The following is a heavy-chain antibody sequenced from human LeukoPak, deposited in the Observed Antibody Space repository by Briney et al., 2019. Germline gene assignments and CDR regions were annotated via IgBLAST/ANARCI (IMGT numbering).Heavy chain of an antibody. J-gene: IGHJ4*02. CDR2: VSSDGGTK. D-gene: IGHD5-18*01. CDR3: ARVRRYSYGFSDY. Sequence: GGSLRLSCTASKFTFSNYGMQWVRQAPGKGLEWVAVVSSDGGTKYYADSVKGRFTISRDNSKNTLYLQMNSLRAEDTAVYYCARVRRYSYGFSDYWGQGTLVTVSS. V-gene: IGHV3-30*03. CDR1: KFTFSNYG.